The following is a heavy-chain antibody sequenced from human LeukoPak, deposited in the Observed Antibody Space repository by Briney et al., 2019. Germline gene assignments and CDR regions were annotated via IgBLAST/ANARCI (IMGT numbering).Heavy chain of an antibody. J-gene: IGHJ6*02. Sequence: ETLSLICTVSGGSISSSSYHWGGIRQPPGKGLEWIGSIYYSGSTYYNPSLKSRVTISVDTSKNQFSLKLSSVTAADTAVYYCASLYYYDNSGYYRPPYYYYGMDVWGQGTAGSASS. V-gene: IGHV4-39*01. CDR1: GGSISSSSYH. CDR3: ASLYYYDNSGYYRPPYYYYGMDV. D-gene: IGHD3-22*01. CDR2: IYYSGST.